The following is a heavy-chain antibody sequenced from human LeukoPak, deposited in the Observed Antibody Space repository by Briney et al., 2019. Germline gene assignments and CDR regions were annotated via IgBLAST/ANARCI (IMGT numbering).Heavy chain of an antibody. J-gene: IGHJ6*02. D-gene: IGHD3-16*01. Sequence: SETLSPTCTVSGGSISSYYWSWIRQPPGKGLEWIGYIYYSGSTNYNPSLKSRVTISVDTSKNQFSLKLSSVTAADTAVYYCARRQRSPYGMDVWGQGTTVTVSS. V-gene: IGHV4-59*01. CDR3: ARRQRSPYGMDV. CDR2: IYYSGST. CDR1: GGSISSYY.